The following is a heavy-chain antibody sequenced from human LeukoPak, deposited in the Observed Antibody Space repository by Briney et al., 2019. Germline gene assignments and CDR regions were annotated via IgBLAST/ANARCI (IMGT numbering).Heavy chain of an antibody. V-gene: IGHV3-74*01. D-gene: IGHD6-13*01. J-gene: IGHJ6*03. CDR1: GFTFSSYW. Sequence: GGSLRLSCATSGFTFSSYWMHWVRQAPGKGLVWVSRINSAGSSTTYADSVKGRFTISRDNAKNTLYLQMNSLRAEDTAVYYCARSAAAGFSYYYYYMDVWGKGTTVTISS. CDR3: ARSAAAGFSYYYYYMDV. CDR2: INSAGSST.